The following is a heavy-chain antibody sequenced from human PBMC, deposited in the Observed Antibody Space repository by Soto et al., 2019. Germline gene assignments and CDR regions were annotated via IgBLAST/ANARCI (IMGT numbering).Heavy chain of an antibody. D-gene: IGHD3-22*01. CDR2: ISGSGGST. J-gene: IGHJ6*02. CDR3: AKESADITMIVVVITTDYYYGMDV. CDR1: GFTFSSYA. V-gene: IGHV3-23*01. Sequence: GSLRLSCAASGFTFSSYAMSWVRQAPGKGLEWVSAISGSGGSTYYADSVKGRFTISRDNSKNTLYLQMNSLRAEDTAVYYCAKESADITMIVVVITTDYYYGMDVWGQGTTVTVSS.